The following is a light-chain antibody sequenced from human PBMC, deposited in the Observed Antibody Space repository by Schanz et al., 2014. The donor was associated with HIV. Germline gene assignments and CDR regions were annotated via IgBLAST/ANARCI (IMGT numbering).Light chain of an antibody. CDR1: SSDVGGYNY. CDR3: SSYISGNTWV. J-gene: IGLJ3*02. CDR2: DVT. V-gene: IGLV2-14*03. Sequence: QSALTQPASVSGSPGQSITISCTGTSSDVGGYNYVSWYQQHPGKAPKLMIYDVTNRPSGVSNRFSGSKSGNTAYLTISGLQAEDEADYYCSSYISGNTWVFGGGTQLTVL.